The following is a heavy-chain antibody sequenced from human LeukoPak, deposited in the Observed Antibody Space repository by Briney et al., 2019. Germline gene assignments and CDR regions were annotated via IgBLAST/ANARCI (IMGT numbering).Heavy chain of an antibody. CDR2: IWYDGSNK. CDR3: AKDHNWNYEHVGY. Sequence: PGRSLRLSCAASGFTFSTYGMHWVRQAPGKGLEWVAVIWYDGSNKFYADSVKGRFTISRDNSKETLYLQMNSLRAEDTALYYCAKDHNWNYEHVGYWGQGTLVTVSS. V-gene: IGHV3-33*06. CDR1: GFTFSTYG. J-gene: IGHJ4*02. D-gene: IGHD1-7*01.